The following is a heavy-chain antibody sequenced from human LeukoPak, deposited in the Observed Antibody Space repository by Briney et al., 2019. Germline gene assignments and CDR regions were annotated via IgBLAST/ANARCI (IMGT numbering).Heavy chain of an antibody. CDR3: AKGATEGYYYYYGLDV. V-gene: IGHV1-2*02. CDR2: INPKSSAT. CDR1: GYTFTGYY. Sequence: GASVKVSCKASGYTFTGYYMHWVRQAPGQGLEWMGWINPKSSATTYAQKFQDRVTLTRDTSINTAYMDLSGLTSDDTAVFYCAKGATEGYYYYYGLDVWGQGTTVTVSS. J-gene: IGHJ6*02.